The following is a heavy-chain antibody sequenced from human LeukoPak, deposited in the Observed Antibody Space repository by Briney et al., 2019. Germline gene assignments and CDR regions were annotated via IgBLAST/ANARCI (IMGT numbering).Heavy chain of an antibody. J-gene: IGHJ4*02. CDR2: ISSSSSTI. V-gene: IGHV3-48*01. D-gene: IGHD2-8*01. CDR3: ARDLGVYSRYYFDY. CDR1: GFSFSSYS. Sequence: GGSLRPSCVASGFSFSSYSMNWVRQAPGKGLEWVSYISSSSSTIYYADSVKGRFTISRDNAKNSLYLQMNSLRVEDTAVYYCARDLGVYSRYYFDYWGQGTLVTVSS.